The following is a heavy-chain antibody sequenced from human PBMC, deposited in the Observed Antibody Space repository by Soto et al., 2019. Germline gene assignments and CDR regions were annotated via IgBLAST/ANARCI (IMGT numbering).Heavy chain of an antibody. CDR2: IYYSGNT. V-gene: IGHV4-30-4*01. D-gene: IGHD3-22*01. Sequence: TLSLTCTVSGASISSGDYYWTWIRQPPGKGLEWIGSIYYSGNTYYNPSLKSRVTISVDPSNNQFSLKLSSVTAADTAVYYCARASYDSSTYYLDYWGQGTLVTVSS. CDR1: GASISSGDYY. CDR3: ARASYDSSTYYLDY. J-gene: IGHJ4*02.